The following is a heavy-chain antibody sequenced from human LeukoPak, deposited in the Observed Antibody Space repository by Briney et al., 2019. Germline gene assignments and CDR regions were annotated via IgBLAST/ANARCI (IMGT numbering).Heavy chain of an antibody. V-gene: IGHV3-21*01. D-gene: IGHD6-6*01. J-gene: IGHJ5*02. CDR1: GFTFSNYN. Sequence: GGSLRLSCAASGFTFSNYNINWVRQAPGKGLEWVSSISSSSSNIYYADSVKGRFTISRDNAKNSLFLQMNSLRAEDTAVYYCARADYSSSSRFDPWGQGTLVTVSS. CDR3: ARADYSSSSRFDP. CDR2: ISSSSSNI.